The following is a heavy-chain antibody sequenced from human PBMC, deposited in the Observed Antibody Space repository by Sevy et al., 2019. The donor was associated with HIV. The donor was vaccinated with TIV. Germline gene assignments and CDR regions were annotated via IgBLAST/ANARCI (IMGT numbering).Heavy chain of an antibody. CDR3: ARGGPEVVPAAIHYYGMDV. Sequence: ASVKVSCKASGYTFTSYGISWVRQAPGQGLEWMGWISAYNGNTNYAQKLQGRVTMTTDTSTSTAYMELRSLRSDDTAVYYCARGGPEVVPAAIHYYGMDVWGQGTTVTVSS. D-gene: IGHD2-2*01. V-gene: IGHV1-18*01. CDR2: ISAYNGNT. CDR1: GYTFTSYG. J-gene: IGHJ6*02.